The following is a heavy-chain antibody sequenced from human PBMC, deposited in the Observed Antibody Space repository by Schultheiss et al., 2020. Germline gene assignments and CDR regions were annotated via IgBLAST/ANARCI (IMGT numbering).Heavy chain of an antibody. CDR1: GFTFSSYS. V-gene: IGHV3-21*01. CDR3: ARAEYYDFWSGTLSEDY. Sequence: GGSLRLSCAASGFTFSSYSMNWVRQAPGKGLEWVSSISSSSSYIYYADSVKGRFTISRDNAKNSLYLQMNSLRAEDTAVYYCARAEYYDFWSGTLSEDYWGQGTLVTGYS. J-gene: IGHJ4*02. CDR2: ISSSSSYI. D-gene: IGHD3-3*01.